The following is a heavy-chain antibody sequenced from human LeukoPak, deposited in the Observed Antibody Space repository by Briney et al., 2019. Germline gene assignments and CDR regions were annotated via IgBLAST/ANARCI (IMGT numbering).Heavy chain of an antibody. CDR1: GGTFSSYA. D-gene: IGHD2-2*01. V-gene: IGHV1-69*04. CDR2: IIPIFGIA. CDR3: AREDRIVVVPAAKEVWFDP. Sequence: ASVKVSCKASGGTFSSYAISWVRQAPGQGLEWMGRIIPIFGIANYAQKFQGRVTITADKSTSTAYMELSSLRSEDTAVYYCAREDRIVVVPAAKEVWFDPWGQGTLVTVSS. J-gene: IGHJ5*02.